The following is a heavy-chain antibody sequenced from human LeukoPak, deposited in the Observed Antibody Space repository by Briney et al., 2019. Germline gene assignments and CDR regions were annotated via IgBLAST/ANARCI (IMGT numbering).Heavy chain of an antibody. D-gene: IGHD2-2*01. CDR3: VKDRPCDTCMPMDA. J-gene: IGHJ6*02. CDR1: GFSFCDYS. CDR2: LGRSSKT. V-gene: IGHV3-23*01. Sequence: GGSLRLSCAASGFSFCDYSMSWVRQAPGEGLEGVAGLGRSSKTYYADSVRGRFSISRDNSKDTVYLQMNSLRDEDTAIYYCVKDRPCDTCMPMDAWGQGTTVTVSS.